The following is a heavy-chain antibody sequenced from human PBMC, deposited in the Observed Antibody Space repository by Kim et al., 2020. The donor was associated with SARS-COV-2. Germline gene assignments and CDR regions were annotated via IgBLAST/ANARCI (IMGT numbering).Heavy chain of an antibody. CDR3: AREMWDYGSGSYFDY. J-gene: IGHJ4*02. V-gene: IGHV4-59*01. Sequence: PSLMSRVTISVDASKNPCSLELSSVTAADTAVYYCAREMWDYGSGSYFDYWGQGTLVTVSS. D-gene: IGHD3-10*01.